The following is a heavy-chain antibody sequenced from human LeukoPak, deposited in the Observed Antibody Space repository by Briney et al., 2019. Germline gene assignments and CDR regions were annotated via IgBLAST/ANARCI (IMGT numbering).Heavy chain of an antibody. V-gene: IGHV3-30*02. CDR1: RFTLSIYG. CDR2: IRYDGTNT. J-gene: IGHJ3*02. CDR3: AEDRRNYYDSSGYLFSDAFDI. D-gene: IGHD3-22*01. Sequence: GGSLRLSCATSRFTLSIYGMHWIRQAPGKGLELVAFIRYDGTNTYYADSVKGRFTISRDNSNNMVYLQMNSLRAEDTAVYCCAEDRRNYYDSSGYLFSDAFDIWGQGTMVTVSS.